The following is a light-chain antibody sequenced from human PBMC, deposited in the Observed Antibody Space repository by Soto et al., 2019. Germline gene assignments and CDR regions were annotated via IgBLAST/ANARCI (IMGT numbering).Light chain of an antibody. CDR2: DAS. J-gene: IGKJ4*01. Sequence: EIFFTQSPATLSLSPGERATLSCRASQSVSGYLAWFQQTPGQAPSILIYDASNRATGIPARFSGSWSGTDFTLTISRLEPEDFEIYYGQQRSNWPLTFGGGTKVDI. V-gene: IGKV3-11*01. CDR1: QSVSGY. CDR3: QQRSNWPLT.